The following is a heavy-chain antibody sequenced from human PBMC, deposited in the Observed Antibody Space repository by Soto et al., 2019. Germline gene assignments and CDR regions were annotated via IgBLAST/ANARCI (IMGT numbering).Heavy chain of an antibody. CDR2: ISGSGGST. CDR3: ARLASPVELLDAFDI. Sequence: GGSLRLSCAASGFTFGSYAMSWVRQAPGKGLEWVAAISGSGGSTYYADSVKGRFTISRDNSKNSLYLQMNSLRAEDTAVYCCARLASPVELLDAFDIWGQGTMVTGSS. CDR1: GFTFGSYA. J-gene: IGHJ3*02. D-gene: IGHD1-26*01. V-gene: IGHV3-23*01.